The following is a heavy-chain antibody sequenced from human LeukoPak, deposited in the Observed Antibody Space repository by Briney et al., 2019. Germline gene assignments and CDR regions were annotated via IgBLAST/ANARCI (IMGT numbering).Heavy chain of an antibody. Sequence: SETLSLICAVSGGSISSSNWWSWVRQPPGKGLEWIGYIYYSGNTNYNPSLKSRVTISVDTSKNQFSLKLSSVTAADTAVYYCAREGKLTGYFGGLGFNYWGQGILVTVSS. V-gene: IGHV4-4*02. D-gene: IGHD6-19*01. CDR2: IYYSGNT. CDR3: AREGKLTGYFGGLGFNY. CDR1: GGSISSSNW. J-gene: IGHJ4*02.